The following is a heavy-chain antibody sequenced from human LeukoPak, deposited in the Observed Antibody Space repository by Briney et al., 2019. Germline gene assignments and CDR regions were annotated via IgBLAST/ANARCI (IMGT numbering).Heavy chain of an antibody. J-gene: IGHJ4*02. CDR2: ILDNGSKA. V-gene: IGHV3-33*05. Sequence: GGSLRLSCAASGFTFSSYGMQWVRQAPGKGLEWVAVILDNGSKAHYADSVRGRFTVSRDNSKNTLFLQMNSLRAEDTAVYYCARDSITGDNSLDYWGRGTLVTVP. CDR3: ARDSITGDNSLDY. CDR1: GFTFSSYG. D-gene: IGHD7-27*01.